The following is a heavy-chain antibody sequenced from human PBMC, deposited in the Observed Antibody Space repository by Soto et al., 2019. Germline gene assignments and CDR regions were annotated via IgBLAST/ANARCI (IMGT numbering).Heavy chain of an antibody. D-gene: IGHD1-1*01. CDR1: GFSLSSYD. CDR3: GRAQSRNWNARGYGIDV. J-gene: IGHJ6*02. CDR2: FGSGGDR. Sequence: EMRLVESGGGLLQPGTSVRLSCAAPGFSLSSYDLHWVRQVPEKRLEWVAFFGSGGDRHYSASVKGRFTISRDTAKKSFYLQMNNLKVGDTAVYYCGRAQSRNWNARGYGIDVWGHGTTVIVSS. V-gene: IGHV3-13*04.